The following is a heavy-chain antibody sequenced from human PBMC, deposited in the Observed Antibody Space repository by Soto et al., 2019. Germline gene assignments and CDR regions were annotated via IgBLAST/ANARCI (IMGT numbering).Heavy chain of an antibody. CDR1: GDTFTNYG. Sequence: QVQLLQSGAEVKKPGASVKVSCKASGDTFTNYGITWVRQAPGQGLEWMGWISAYNGDTHYTHQLQGRVNMTTDTSTSTAYMQMRGVRSDVTAVYDCATVQQLVGYFYYYMDVWGKGTTVTVSS. D-gene: IGHD6-6*01. V-gene: IGHV1-18*01. CDR3: ATVQQLVGYFYYYMDV. CDR2: ISAYNGDT. J-gene: IGHJ6*03.